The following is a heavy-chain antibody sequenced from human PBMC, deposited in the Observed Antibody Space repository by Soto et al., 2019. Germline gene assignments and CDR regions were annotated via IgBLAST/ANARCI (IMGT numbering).Heavy chain of an antibody. CDR1: GYSFTNYW. CDR2: IYPGGSDT. J-gene: IGHJ4*02. V-gene: IGHV5-51*01. CDR3: ARRKASSTTSLSFRAGFDY. Sequence: GESLKFSCKGSGYSFTNYWIGWVRQMPGKGLEWMGLIYPGGSDTRYSPSFEGQVTISADKSSSTAYLQWRGLKASDTAMYYCARRKASSTTSLSFRAGFDYWGQGTLVTVSS. D-gene: IGHD2-2*01.